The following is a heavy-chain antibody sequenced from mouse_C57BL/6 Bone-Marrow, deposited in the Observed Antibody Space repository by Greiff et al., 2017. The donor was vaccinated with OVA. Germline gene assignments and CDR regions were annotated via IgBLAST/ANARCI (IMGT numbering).Heavy chain of an antibody. CDR3: ARRYYGSSYYFDY. CDR1: GFTFSSYT. CDR2: ISGGGGNT. D-gene: IGHD1-1*01. J-gene: IGHJ2*01. V-gene: IGHV5-9*01. Sequence: EVMLVESGGGLVKPGGSLKLSCAASGFTFSSYTMSWVRQTPEKRLEWVATISGGGGNTYYPDSVKGRFTISRDNAKNTLYLQMSSLTSEDTAVYYCARRYYGSSYYFDYWGQGTTLTVSS.